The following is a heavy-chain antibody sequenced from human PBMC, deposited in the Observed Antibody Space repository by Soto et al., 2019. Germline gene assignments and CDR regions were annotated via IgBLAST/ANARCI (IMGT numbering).Heavy chain of an antibody. Sequence: GGSLRLSCAASGFTVSSNYMSWVRQAPGKGLEWVSVIYSGGSTYYADSVKGRFTISRDNSKNTLYLQMNSLRAEDTAVYYCARAPTNHPSLYYYYGMDVWGQGTKVTVSS. CDR2: IYSGGST. CDR3: ARAPTNHPSLYYYYGMDV. V-gene: IGHV3-53*01. J-gene: IGHJ6*02. CDR1: GFTVSSNY. D-gene: IGHD2-8*01.